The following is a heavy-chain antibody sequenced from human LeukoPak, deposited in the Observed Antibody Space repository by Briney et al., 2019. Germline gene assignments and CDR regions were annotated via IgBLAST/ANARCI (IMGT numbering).Heavy chain of an antibody. D-gene: IGHD1-26*01. V-gene: IGHV3-23*01. Sequence: GGSLRLSCAASGFTFSNHAVSWVRQAPGKGLEWVSARGSDGTPYYTDSLKGRFTISGDNSKNTVYPQLSSLRLEDTAVYYCASRTWVGAGYYAFDIWGQGTMVTASS. CDR2: RGSDGTP. CDR1: GFTFSNHA. CDR3: ASRTWVGAGYYAFDI. J-gene: IGHJ3*02.